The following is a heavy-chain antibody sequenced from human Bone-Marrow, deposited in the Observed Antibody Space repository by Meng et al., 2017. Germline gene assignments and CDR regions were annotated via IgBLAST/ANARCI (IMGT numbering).Heavy chain of an antibody. CDR3: ARAFWGGDVVVGTY. D-gene: IGHD2-15*01. V-gene: IGHV3-21*01. J-gene: IGHJ4*02. CDR2: ISSSSSYI. Sequence: GESLKISCAASGFTFSSYSMNWVRQAPGKGLEWVSSISSSSSYIYYADSVKGRFTISRDNAKNSLYLQMNSLRAEDTAVYYCARAFWGGDVVVGTYWGQGTLVTVSS. CDR1: GFTFSSYS.